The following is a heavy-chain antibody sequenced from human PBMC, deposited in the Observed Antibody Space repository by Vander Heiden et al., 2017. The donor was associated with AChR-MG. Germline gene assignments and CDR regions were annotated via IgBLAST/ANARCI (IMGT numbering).Heavy chain of an antibody. Sequence: QVQLQQWGAGLLKPSETLSLTCAVYGGSFSGYYWSWIRQPPGKGLEWIGEINHSGSTNYNPSLKSRVTISVDTSKNQFSLKLSSVTAADTAVYYCARGRTWRFNDFWSGYWWFDPWGQGTLVTVSS. CDR1: GGSFSGYY. CDR3: ARGRTWRFNDFWSGYWWFDP. J-gene: IGHJ5*02. V-gene: IGHV4-34*01. CDR2: INHSGST. D-gene: IGHD3-3*01.